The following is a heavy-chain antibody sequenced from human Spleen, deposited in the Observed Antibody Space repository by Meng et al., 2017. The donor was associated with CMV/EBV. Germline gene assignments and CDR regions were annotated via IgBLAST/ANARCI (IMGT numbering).Heavy chain of an antibody. CDR1: GGSINSYY. CDR2: ISYSGRT. CDR3: ARDPRVNGMDV. J-gene: IGHJ6*02. D-gene: IGHD3-10*01. Sequence: SETLSLTCTVSGGSINSYYWSWIRQSAGKGLEWIGYISYSGRTNYNPSLKRRVAMSVDASKNQFSLNLTSVTAADTAVYYCARDPRVNGMDVWGQGTTVTVSS. V-gene: IGHV4-59*13.